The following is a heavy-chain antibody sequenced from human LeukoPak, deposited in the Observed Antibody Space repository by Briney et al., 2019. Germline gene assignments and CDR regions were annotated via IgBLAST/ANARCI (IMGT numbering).Heavy chain of an antibody. D-gene: IGHD3-10*01. CDR1: GGSISSYY. V-gene: IGHV4-59*08. CDR2: IYYSGST. CDR3: ARHVVTMVRGSTWRGDYYYGMDV. Sequence: SETLSLTCTVSGGSISSYYWSWIRQPPGKGLEWIGYIYYSGSTNYNPSLKSRVTISVDTSKNQFSLKLSSVTAADTAVYYCARHVVTMVRGSTWRGDYYYGMDVWGQGTTVTVSS. J-gene: IGHJ6*02.